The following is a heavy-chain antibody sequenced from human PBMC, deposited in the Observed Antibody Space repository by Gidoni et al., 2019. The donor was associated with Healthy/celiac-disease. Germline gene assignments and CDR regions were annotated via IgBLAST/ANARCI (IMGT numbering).Heavy chain of an antibody. CDR3: ARSWGRDY. Sequence: QVQLQESGPGLVKHSETLSLTCTVSGGSISSYYWSWIRQPPGKGLEWIGYIYYSGSTNYNPSLKSRVTISVDTSKNQFSLKLSSVTAADTAVYYCARSWGRDYWGQGTLVTVSS. J-gene: IGHJ4*02. CDR1: GGSISSYY. CDR2: IYYSGST. V-gene: IGHV4-59*01. D-gene: IGHD3-16*01.